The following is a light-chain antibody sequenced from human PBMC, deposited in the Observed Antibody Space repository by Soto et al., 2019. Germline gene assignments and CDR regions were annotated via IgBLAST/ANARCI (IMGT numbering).Light chain of an antibody. J-gene: IGKJ1*01. CDR3: QQYGSSQWT. Sequence: EVVMTQSPATLSVSPGEGVTLSCRASQGIGDTLAWYQHKPGQTPRLLIYDTSTRATGVPARFSGSRSGTDFTLTISRLEPEDFAVYYCQQYGSSQWTFGQGTKVDIK. V-gene: IGKV3-20*01. CDR1: QGIGDT. CDR2: DTS.